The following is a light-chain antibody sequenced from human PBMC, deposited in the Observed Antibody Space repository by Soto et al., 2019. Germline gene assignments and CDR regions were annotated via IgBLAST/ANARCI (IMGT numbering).Light chain of an antibody. CDR2: DAS. CDR3: QQYNNWPPLT. CDR1: QSVSSS. J-gene: IGKJ4*01. Sequence: EIVMTQSPATLSVSPGDRATLSCRASQSVSSSLAWYQQIPGQAPRLLIYDASTRATGIPARFGGSGSGTEFTITLSSLQSEDFSVYYCQQYNNWPPLTFGGGTKVELK. V-gene: IGKV3-15*01.